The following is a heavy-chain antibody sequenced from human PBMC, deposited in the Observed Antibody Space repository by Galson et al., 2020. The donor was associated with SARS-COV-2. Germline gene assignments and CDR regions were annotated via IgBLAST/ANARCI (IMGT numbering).Heavy chain of an antibody. V-gene: IGHV4-4*07. CDR1: GGSISSYY. Sequence: TLSLTCTVSGGSISSYYWSWIRQPAGKGLEWIGRIYTSGSTNYNPSLKSRVTMSVDTSKNQFSLKLSSVTAADTAVYYCARSSIAVAGPGAYYYYYYMDVWGKGTTVTISS. CDR2: IYTSGST. J-gene: IGHJ6*03. CDR3: ARSSIAVAGPGAYYYYYYMDV. D-gene: IGHD6-19*01.